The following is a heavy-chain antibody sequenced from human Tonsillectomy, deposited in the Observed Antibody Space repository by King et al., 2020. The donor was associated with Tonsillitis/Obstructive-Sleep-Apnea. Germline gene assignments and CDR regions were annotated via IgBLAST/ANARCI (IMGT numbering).Heavy chain of an antibody. V-gene: IGHV3-23*04. J-gene: IGHJ6*03. Sequence: VQLVESGGGLVQSGGSLRLSCVASGFTFSNYAMSWVRQVPGMGLEGVSAISGDGGSTYYADSVKGRRTLSRDNLKNTFYIQMNSLRDDDTALYYCSKESTRYYMDVWGKGTTVIVSS. CDR2: ISGDGGST. CDR3: SKESTRYYMDV. CDR1: GFTFSNYA.